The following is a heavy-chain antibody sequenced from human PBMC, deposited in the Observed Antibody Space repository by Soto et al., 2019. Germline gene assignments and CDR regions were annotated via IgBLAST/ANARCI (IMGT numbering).Heavy chain of an antibody. J-gene: IGHJ6*03. CDR2: IYYTGST. D-gene: IGHD2-2*01. Sequence: SETLSLTCTVTGGSIGSDVYYCSWIRHHPGKGLEWIGHIYYTGSTYYNPSPKSRITISVDTSKNQFSLKLNSVTAADTALYYCARGLCSSNCCYPYYSYYMDIWGKGTTVTISS. CDR3: ARGLCSSNCCYPYYSYYMDI. V-gene: IGHV4-31*03. CDR1: GGSIGSDVYY.